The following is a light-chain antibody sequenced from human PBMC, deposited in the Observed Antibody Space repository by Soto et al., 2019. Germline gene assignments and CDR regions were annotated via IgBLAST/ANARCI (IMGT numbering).Light chain of an antibody. CDR3: QQYNNWPPEDT. CDR1: QSISTR. Sequence: EIVMTQSPATLSVSPGERATLSCRASQSISTRLAWYQQRPGQAPRLLIFGASTRATGIPVRFSGSGSGTEVTLTISSLQSEDSAVYYCQQYNNWPPEDTFGQGTKLEIK. CDR2: GAS. J-gene: IGKJ2*01. V-gene: IGKV3-15*01.